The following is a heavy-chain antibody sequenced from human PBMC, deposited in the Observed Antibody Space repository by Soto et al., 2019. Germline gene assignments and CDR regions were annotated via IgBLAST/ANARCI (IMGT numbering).Heavy chain of an antibody. V-gene: IGHV2-5*02. CDR3: ARRYDYRKWGAFDY. J-gene: IGHJ4*02. Sequence: QITLKESGPTLVKPTQTLTLTCAFSGFSLSTSTVGVGWIRQPPGKALEWLALIFWDDEERYSPSLKSRLTITKDTSKNQVVLTMSNVDPVDTATYYCARRYDYRKWGAFDYWGQGTLVTVSS. CDR1: GFSLSTSTVG. CDR2: IFWDDEE. D-gene: IGHD4-4*01.